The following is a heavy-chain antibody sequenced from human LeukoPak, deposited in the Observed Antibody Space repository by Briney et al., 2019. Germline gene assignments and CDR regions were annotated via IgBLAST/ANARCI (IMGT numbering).Heavy chain of an antibody. CDR1: GYTFTSYA. V-gene: IGHV7-4-1*02. D-gene: IGHD3-16*02. J-gene: IGHJ4*02. CDR3: ARDGANTFGGVIVTQNFDY. Sequence: GASVKVSRKASGYTFTSYAMNWVRQAPGQGLEWMGWINTNTGNPMYAQGFTGRFVFSLDTSVNTAYLQISSLKAEDTAVYYCARDGANTFGGVIVTQNFDYWGQGTLVTVSS. CDR2: INTNTGNP.